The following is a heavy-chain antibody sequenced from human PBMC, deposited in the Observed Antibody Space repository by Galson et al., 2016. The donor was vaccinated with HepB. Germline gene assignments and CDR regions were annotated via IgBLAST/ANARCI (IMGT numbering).Heavy chain of an antibody. J-gene: IGHJ5*01. D-gene: IGHD5/OR15-5a*01. CDR1: GGTFSSYA. Sequence: SVKVSCKASGGTFSSYAISWVRQAPGQGLEWMGGIIPMFGTRNYAQKLQGRVTITADKSTTTAYMELSSLRSEDTAVYYCALELVSWFDSWGQGTLVTVSS. CDR2: IIPMFGTR. V-gene: IGHV1-69*06. CDR3: ALELVSWFDS.